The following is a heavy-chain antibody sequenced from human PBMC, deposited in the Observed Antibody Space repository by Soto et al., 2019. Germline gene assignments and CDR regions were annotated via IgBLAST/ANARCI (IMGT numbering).Heavy chain of an antibody. CDR2: ISYDGSNK. CDR3: ARDTPFDP. V-gene: IGHV3-30-3*01. J-gene: IGHJ5*02. CDR1: GFTFSSYA. Sequence: QVQLVESGGGVVQPGRSLRLSCAASGFTFSSYAMHWVRQAPGKGLEWVAVISYDGSNKYYADSVKGRFTISRDNSKNTLYLQINSLRAEDTAVYYCARDTPFDPWGQGTLVTVSS.